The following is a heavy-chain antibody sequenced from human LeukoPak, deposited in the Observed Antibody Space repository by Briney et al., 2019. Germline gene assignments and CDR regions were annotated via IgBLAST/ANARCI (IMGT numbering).Heavy chain of an antibody. J-gene: IGHJ5*02. CDR2: ISAYNGNT. V-gene: IGHV1-18*01. Sequence: LGASVKVSCKASGYTFTSYGISWVRQAPGQGLEWMGWISAYNGNTNYAQKFQGRVTITADKSTSTAYMELSSLRSEDTAVYYCASATVNYGDPPNWFDPWGQGTLVTVSS. CDR1: GYTFTSYG. CDR3: ASATVNYGDPPNWFDP. D-gene: IGHD4-17*01.